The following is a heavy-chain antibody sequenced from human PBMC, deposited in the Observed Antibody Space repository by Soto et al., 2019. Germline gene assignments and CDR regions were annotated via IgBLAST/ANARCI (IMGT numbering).Heavy chain of an antibody. D-gene: IGHD1-7*01. CDR3: ARGRTGTTNRNYYYGMDV. CDR2: INAGNGNT. Sequence: ASVKVSCKASGYTFTSYAMHWVRRAPGQRLEWMGWINAGNGNTKYSQKFQGRVTITRDTSASTAYMELSSLRSEDTAVYYCARGRTGTTNRNYYYGMDVWGQGTTVTVSS. CDR1: GYTFTSYA. J-gene: IGHJ6*02. V-gene: IGHV1-3*01.